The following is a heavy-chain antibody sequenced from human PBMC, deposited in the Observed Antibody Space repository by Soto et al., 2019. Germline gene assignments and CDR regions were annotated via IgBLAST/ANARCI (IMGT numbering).Heavy chain of an antibody. J-gene: IGHJ4*02. CDR3: ASGYDSSGPADY. Sequence: SETLSLTCAVSGGSISSSNWWSWVRQPPGKGLEWIGEIYHSGSTNYNPSLKSRVTIPVDTSKNQFSLKLSSVTAADTAVYYCASGYDSSGPADYWGQGTLVTVSS. CDR2: IYHSGST. V-gene: IGHV4-4*02. CDR1: GGSISSSNW. D-gene: IGHD3-22*01.